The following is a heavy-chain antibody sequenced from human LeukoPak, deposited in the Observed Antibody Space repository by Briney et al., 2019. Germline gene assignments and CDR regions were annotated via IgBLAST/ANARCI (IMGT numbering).Heavy chain of an antibody. CDR1: GFTVSSNY. V-gene: IGHV3-53*01. CDR3: ARGQQLAHYFDY. J-gene: IGHJ4*02. Sequence: GGSLRLSCAASGFTVSSNYMSWVRQAPGKGLEWVSGIYSGGSTYYADSVKGRFTISRDNSKNTLYLQMNSLRAEDTAVYYCARGQQLAHYFDYWGRGTLVTVSS. CDR2: IYSGGST. D-gene: IGHD6-13*01.